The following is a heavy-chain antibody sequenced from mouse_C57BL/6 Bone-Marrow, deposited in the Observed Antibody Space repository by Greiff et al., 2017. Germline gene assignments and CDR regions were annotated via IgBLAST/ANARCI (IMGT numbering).Heavy chain of an antibody. D-gene: IGHD2-3*01. CDR1: GYTFTDYY. CDR3: ASGDGPFDY. CDR2: INPNNGGT. V-gene: IGHV1-26*01. Sequence: EVQLQQSGPELVKPGASVKISCKASGYTFTDYYMNWVKQSHGKSLEWIGDINPNNGGTSYNQKFKGKATLTVDKSSSTAYMELRSLTSEDSAVYYCASGDGPFDYWGQGTTLTVSS. J-gene: IGHJ2*01.